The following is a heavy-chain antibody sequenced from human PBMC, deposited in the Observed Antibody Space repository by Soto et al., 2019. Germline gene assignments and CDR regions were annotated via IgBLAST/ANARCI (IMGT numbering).Heavy chain of an antibody. CDR2: INHSGST. J-gene: IGHJ6*02. D-gene: IGHD3-10*01. Sequence: SSETLSLTCAVYGGSFSGYYWSWIRQPPGKGLEWIGEINHSGSTNYNPSLKSRVTISVDTSKNQFSLKLSSVTAADTALYYCARGRNGSGSYYVYYYYGMDVWGQGTTVT. V-gene: IGHV4-34*01. CDR1: GGSFSGYY. CDR3: ARGRNGSGSYYVYYYYGMDV.